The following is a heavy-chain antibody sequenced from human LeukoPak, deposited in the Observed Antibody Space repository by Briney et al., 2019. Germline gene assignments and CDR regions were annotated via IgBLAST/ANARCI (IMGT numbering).Heavy chain of an antibody. CDR2: IRGRDSST. CDR3: AGTVRLGELSSHFDY. CDR1: GFTFSSYA. V-gene: IGHV3-23*01. Sequence: GGSLRLSCAASGFTFSSYAMSWVRQAPGKGLEWVSDIRGRDSSTYYADSVKGRFTISRDNSKNTLYLQMNSLRAEDTAVYYCAGTVRLGELSSHFDYWGQGTLVTVSS. J-gene: IGHJ4*02. D-gene: IGHD3-16*02.